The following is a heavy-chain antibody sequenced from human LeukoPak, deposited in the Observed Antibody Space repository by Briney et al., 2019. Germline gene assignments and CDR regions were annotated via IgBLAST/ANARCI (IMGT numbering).Heavy chain of an antibody. D-gene: IGHD3-3*01. J-gene: IGHJ4*02. V-gene: IGHV3-74*01. CDR3: AKDPGKFWSGHDY. Sequence: GGSLRLSCAASGNYWMHWVRQAPGKGLVWVSHINSDGSWTSYADSVKGRFTISKDNAKNTVYLQMNSLRGEDTAVYYCAKDPGKFWSGHDYWGQGTLVTVSS. CDR2: INSDGSWT. CDR1: GNYW.